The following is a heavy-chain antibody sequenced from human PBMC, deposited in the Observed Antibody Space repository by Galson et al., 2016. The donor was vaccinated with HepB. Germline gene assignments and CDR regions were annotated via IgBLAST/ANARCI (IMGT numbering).Heavy chain of an antibody. CDR3: ARHKALALSRGVINRGFPDY. J-gene: IGHJ4*02. D-gene: IGHD3-10*01. V-gene: IGHV3-30*04. Sequence: SLRLSCAASGFTFSNYAMHWVRQAPGKGLEWVAVISYDGSNEYSAESVKGRFTISRDNSKNTLYLQMKSLIAADTAVYYCARHKALALSRGVINRGFPDYWGQGTLVTVSS. CDR2: ISYDGSNE. CDR1: GFTFSNYA.